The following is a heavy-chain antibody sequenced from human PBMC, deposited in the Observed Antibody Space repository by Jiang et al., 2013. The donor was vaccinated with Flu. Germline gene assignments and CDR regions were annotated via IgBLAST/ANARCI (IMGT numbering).Heavy chain of an antibody. Sequence: ESGAEVKKPGASVKVSCKASGYTFTGYYMHWVRQAPGQGLEWMGWINPNSGGTNYAQKFQGWVTMTRDTSISTAYMELSRLRSDDTAVYYCARDLSDSSGYDYWGQGTLVTVSS. J-gene: IGHJ4*02. CDR2: INPNSGGT. D-gene: IGHD3-22*01. CDR3: ARDLSDSSGYDY. CDR1: GYTFTGYY. V-gene: IGHV1-2*04.